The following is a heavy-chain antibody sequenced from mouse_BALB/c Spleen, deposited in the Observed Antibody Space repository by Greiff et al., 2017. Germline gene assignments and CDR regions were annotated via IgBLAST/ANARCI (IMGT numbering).Heavy chain of an antibody. V-gene: IGHV1-80*01. CDR2: IYPGDGDT. J-gene: IGHJ4*01. CDR1: GYAFRSYW. CDR3: AGQLGLRWAMDY. D-gene: IGHD3-1*01. Sequence: QVQLKESGAELVRPGSSVKISCKASGYAFRSYWMNWVKQRPGQGLEWIGQIYPGDGDTNYNGKFKGKATLTADKSSSTAYMQLSSLTSEDSAVYFCAGQLGLRWAMDYWGQGTSVTVSS.